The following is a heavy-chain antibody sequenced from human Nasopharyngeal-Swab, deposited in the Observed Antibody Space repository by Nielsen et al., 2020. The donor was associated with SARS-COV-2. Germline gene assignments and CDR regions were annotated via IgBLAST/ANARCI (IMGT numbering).Heavy chain of an antibody. D-gene: IGHD6-19*01. CDR1: GYTFTSYG. V-gene: IGHV1-18*04. Sequence: ASVKVSCKASGYTFTSYGISWVRQAPGQGLEWMGWISAYNGNTNYAQKLQGRVTMTTDTSTSTAYMELRSLRSDDTAVYYCARVGIAVAGHWGLYYYYGMDVWGQGTTVTVSS. J-gene: IGHJ6*02. CDR2: ISAYNGNT. CDR3: ARVGIAVAGHWGLYYYYGMDV.